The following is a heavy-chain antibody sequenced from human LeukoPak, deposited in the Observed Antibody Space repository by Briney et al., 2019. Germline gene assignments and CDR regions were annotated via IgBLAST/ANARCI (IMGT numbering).Heavy chain of an antibody. V-gene: IGHV3-7*01. CDR3: ARAEFGELYRFDY. D-gene: IGHD3-10*01. Sequence: GGSLRLSCAASGFTFSSYWMSWVRQAPGKGLEWVANIKQDGSEKYYVDSVKGRFTISRDNAKNSLHLQMNSLRAEDTAVYYCARAEFGELYRFDYWGQGTLVTVSS. J-gene: IGHJ4*02. CDR2: IKQDGSEK. CDR1: GFTFSSYW.